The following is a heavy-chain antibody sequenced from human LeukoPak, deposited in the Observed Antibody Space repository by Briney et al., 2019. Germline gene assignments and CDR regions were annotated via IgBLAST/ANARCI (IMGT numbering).Heavy chain of an antibody. D-gene: IGHD1-26*01. Sequence: GESLKISCKVSGYTFTTSWIGWVRQMLGKGLEWMGIIYPGDSDTKYSPSLQGHVTISADKSIDTAYLQWSSLKASDTAIYYCARPHTLDRTTKYYFDYWGQGTPVTVSS. J-gene: IGHJ4*02. CDR2: IYPGDSDT. V-gene: IGHV5-51*01. CDR1: GYTFTTSW. CDR3: ARPHTLDRTTKYYFDY.